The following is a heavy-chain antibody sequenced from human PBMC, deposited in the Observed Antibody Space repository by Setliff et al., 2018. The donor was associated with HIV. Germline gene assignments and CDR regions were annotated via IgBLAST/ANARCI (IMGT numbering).Heavy chain of an antibody. V-gene: IGHV1-18*01. J-gene: IGHJ5*02. D-gene: IGHD1-26*01. CDR3: ARARLQGIVTAVGPCDNCLDP. Sequence: PGESLKVSCKASGYSFINYGISWVRQAPGQGLEWMGWISAYNGNTDYAPRLLGRVTMTTDTSTSTAYMEVRSLSSDDTDVYYCARARLQGIVTAVGPCDNCLDPWGQGTRVTVSS. CDR1: GYSFINYG. CDR2: ISAYNGNT.